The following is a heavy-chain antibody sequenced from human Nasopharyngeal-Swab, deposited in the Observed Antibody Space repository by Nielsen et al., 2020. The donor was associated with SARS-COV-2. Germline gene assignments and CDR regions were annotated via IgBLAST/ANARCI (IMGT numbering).Heavy chain of an antibody. V-gene: IGHV1-69*13. CDR2: IFPIFGTS. CDR1: GGTFSSYA. J-gene: IGHJ6*03. Sequence: SVKVSCKASGGTFSSYAISWVRQAPGQGLEWMGGIFPIFGTSNYAQKFQGRVTITADESTSTAYMELSSLRAEDTAVYYCGRDILSQGNYMDVWGKGTTVTVSS. CDR3: GRDILSQGNYMDV. D-gene: IGHD2-2*02.